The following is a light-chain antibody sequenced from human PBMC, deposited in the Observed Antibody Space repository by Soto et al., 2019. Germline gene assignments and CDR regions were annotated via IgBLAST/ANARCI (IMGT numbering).Light chain of an antibody. CDR3: GTWDSSLSAAV. CDR2: DNN. J-gene: IGLJ7*01. Sequence: QAVVTQPPSASGTPGQRVTISCSGSSSNIGSNYVSWYQQLPGTAPKLLIYDNNKRPSGIPDRFSGSKSGTSATLGITGLQTGDEADYYCGTWDSSLSAAVFGGGTQLTVL. CDR1: SSNIGSNY. V-gene: IGLV1-51*01.